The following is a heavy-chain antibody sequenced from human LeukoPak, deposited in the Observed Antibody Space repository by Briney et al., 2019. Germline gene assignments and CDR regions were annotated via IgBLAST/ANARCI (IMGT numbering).Heavy chain of an antibody. V-gene: IGHV1-2*02. J-gene: IGHJ5*02. CDR1: GYTFTGYY. CDR2: INPNRGDT. CDR3: ARWVGYSNWFDP. D-gene: IGHD2-15*01. Sequence: ASVKVSCKASGYTFTGYYVLWVRQAPGQGLEWMGWINPNRGDTSYAQKFQGRVTMTRDTSISTAYMELSGLKSDDTAVYYCARWVGYSNWFDPWGQGTLVTVSS.